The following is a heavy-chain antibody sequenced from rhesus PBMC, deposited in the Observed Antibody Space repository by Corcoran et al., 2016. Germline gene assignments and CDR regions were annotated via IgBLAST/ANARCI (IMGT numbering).Heavy chain of an antibody. CDR3: ARETWGYGLDS. V-gene: IGHV4S11*01. J-gene: IGHJ6*01. CDR1: GGFISSNY. Sequence: QVKLQESGPGLVKPLETLSLNCAVSGGFISSNYWSWIRQPPGKGLEWIGYIDGSGSSTNYNPSLKSRVTLSVDTSKNQFSLKLSSVTAADTAVYYCARETWGYGLDSWGQGVVVTISS. D-gene: IGHD1-38*01. CDR2: IDGSGSST.